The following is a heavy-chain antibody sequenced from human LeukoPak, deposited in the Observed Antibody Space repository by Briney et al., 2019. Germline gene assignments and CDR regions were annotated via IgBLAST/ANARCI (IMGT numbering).Heavy chain of an antibody. CDR2: IYYSGST. J-gene: IGHJ4*02. D-gene: IGHD3-22*01. CDR1: GGSISSYY. CDR3: ARDYYGTFDY. Sequence: SETLSLTCTVSGGSISSYYWSWVRQPPGKGLEWIGYIYYSGSTNYNPSLKSRVTISVDTSKNQFSLKLSSVTAADTAVYYCARDYYGTFDYWGQGTLVTVSS. V-gene: IGHV4-59*01.